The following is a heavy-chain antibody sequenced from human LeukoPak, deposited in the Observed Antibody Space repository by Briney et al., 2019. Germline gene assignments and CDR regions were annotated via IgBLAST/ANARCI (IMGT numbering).Heavy chain of an antibody. D-gene: IGHD2-15*01. CDR3: ARGLGYCSGGSCSDY. J-gene: IGHJ4*02. V-gene: IGHV4-39*07. CDR2: IYHSGST. Sequence: SETLSLTCTASGGSISSSSYYWGWIRQPPGKGLEWIGSIYHSGSTYYNPSLKSRVTISVDRSKNQFSLKLSSVTAADTAVYYCARGLGYCSGGSCSDYWGQGTLVTVSS. CDR1: GGSISSSSYY.